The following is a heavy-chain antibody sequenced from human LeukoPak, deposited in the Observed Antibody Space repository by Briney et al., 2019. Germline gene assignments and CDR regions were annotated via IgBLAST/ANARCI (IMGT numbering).Heavy chain of an antibody. CDR3: ARGNSLTHMGAFDI. V-gene: IGHV4-34*01. CDR1: GGSVSGYY. D-gene: IGHD2-21*01. Sequence: SETLSLTCAVYGGSVSGYYWSWIRQPPGKGLEWIGEINHSGSTNYNPSLKSRVTISVDTSKNQFSLKLSSVTAADTAVYYCARGNSLTHMGAFDIWGQGTMVTVSS. CDR2: INHSGST. J-gene: IGHJ3*02.